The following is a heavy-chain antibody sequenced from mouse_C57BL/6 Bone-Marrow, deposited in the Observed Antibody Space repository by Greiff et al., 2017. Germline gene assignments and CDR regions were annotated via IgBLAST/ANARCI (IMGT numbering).Heavy chain of an antibody. Sequence: VQLQQSGAELARPGASVKLSCKASGYTFTSYGISWVKQRTGQGLEWIGEIYPRSGNTYYNEKFKGKATLTAAKSSSTAYMELRSLTSEDSAVYFCARWGYDGYYDYAMDYWGQGTSVTVSS. J-gene: IGHJ4*01. V-gene: IGHV1-81*01. CDR1: GYTFTSYG. CDR3: ARWGYDGYYDYAMDY. CDR2: IYPRSGNT. D-gene: IGHD2-3*01.